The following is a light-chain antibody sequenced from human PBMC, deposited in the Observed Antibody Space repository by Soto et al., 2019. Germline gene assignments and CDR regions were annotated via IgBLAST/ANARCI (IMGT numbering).Light chain of an antibody. CDR3: QQYKNWPLWT. V-gene: IGKV3-15*01. CDR2: GAS. CDR1: QSVSSN. J-gene: IGKJ1*01. Sequence: EIVMTQSAATLSVSPGERATLSCRASQSVSSNLAWYQQKPGQAPRLLIYGASTRATGIPARFRGSGSGTEFTLTISSLQSEDFAVYYCQQYKNWPLWTFGQGTKVEIK.